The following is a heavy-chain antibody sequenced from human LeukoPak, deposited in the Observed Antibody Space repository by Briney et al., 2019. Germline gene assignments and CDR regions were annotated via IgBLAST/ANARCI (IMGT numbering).Heavy chain of an antibody. CDR3: AKDPLYSVAGPPRYYGMDV. D-gene: IGHD6-19*01. CDR2: ISYDGSNK. Sequence: GRSLRLSCAASGFTFSSYGMHWVRQAPGKGLEWVAVISYDGSNKYYADSVKGRFTISRDNSKNTLYLQMNSLRAEDTAVYYCAKDPLYSVAGPPRYYGMDVWGQGTTVTVSS. V-gene: IGHV3-30*18. J-gene: IGHJ6*02. CDR1: GFTFSSYG.